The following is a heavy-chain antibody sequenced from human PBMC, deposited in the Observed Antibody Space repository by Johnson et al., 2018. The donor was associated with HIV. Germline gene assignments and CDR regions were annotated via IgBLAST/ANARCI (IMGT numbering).Heavy chain of an antibody. D-gene: IGHD3-22*01. CDR1: GFTFSDYY. CDR2: ISSSGSTI. CDR3: GKGKFSMKVVIFIDI. V-gene: IGHV3-11*01. Sequence: QMQLVESGGGVVQPGRSLRLSCAASGFTFSDYYMSWIRQAPGKGLEWISYISSSGSTIYYADSVKGRFTISRDNSKNTLYLQMNSLRAEDTAIYYCGKGKFSMKVVIFIDIWGQGTMVIVSS. J-gene: IGHJ3*02.